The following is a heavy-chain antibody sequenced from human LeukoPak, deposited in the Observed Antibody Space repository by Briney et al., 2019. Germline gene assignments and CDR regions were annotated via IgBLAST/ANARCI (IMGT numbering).Heavy chain of an antibody. J-gene: IGHJ3*02. V-gene: IGHV3-53*04. Sequence: GGSLRLSCAASGFTVSSNYMSWVRQAPGKGLEWVSVIYSGGSTYYADSVKGRFTISRHNSKNTLYLQMNSLRAEDTAVYYCAREMAAAGTNAFDIWGQGTIVTVSS. D-gene: IGHD6-13*01. CDR3: AREMAAAGTNAFDI. CDR1: GFTVSSNY. CDR2: IYSGGST.